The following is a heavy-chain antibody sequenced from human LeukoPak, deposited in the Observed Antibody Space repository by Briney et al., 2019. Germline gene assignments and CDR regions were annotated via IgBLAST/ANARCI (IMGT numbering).Heavy chain of an antibody. CDR3: ARILIVEYHYYYYMDV. CDR2: IYYSGST. V-gene: IGHV4-39*07. CDR1: GGSISSSSYY. J-gene: IGHJ6*03. D-gene: IGHD3-22*01. Sequence: SETLSLTCTVSGGSISSSSYYWGWIRQPPGKGLEWIVSIYYSGSTYYNPSLKSRVTISVDTSKNQFSLKLSSVTAADTAVYYCARILIVEYHYYYYMDVWGKGTTVTVSS.